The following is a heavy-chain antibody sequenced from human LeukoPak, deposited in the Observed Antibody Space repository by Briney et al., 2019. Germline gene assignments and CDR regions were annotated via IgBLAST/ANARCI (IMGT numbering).Heavy chain of an antibody. D-gene: IGHD5-24*01. J-gene: IGHJ6*03. CDR2: INPSSGGT. CDR1: GYTFTGYY. CDR3: ARGRRLHPRYYCYMDG. Sequence: GASVKVSCKASGYTFTGYYMHWVRQAPGQGLEWMGWINPSSGGTNYAQKFQGRVTMTRDTSISTAYMAPSRLRSDDTAVYYCARGRRLHPRYYCYMDGWGKGTTVTVSS. V-gene: IGHV1-2*02.